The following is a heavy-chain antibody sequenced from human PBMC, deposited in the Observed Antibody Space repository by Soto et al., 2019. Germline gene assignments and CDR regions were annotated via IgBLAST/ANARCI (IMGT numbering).Heavy chain of an antibody. CDR2: ISWNSVTI. D-gene: IGHD1-1*01. J-gene: IGHJ4*02. V-gene: IGHV3-9*01. CDR3: AKWNGYGDF. CDR1: GFTFDDYT. Sequence: EVHLVESGGGFVQPGRSLRLSCAASGFTFDDYTMHWVRQAPGKGLEWVSGISWNSVTIVYADSVKGRFTISRDNAKKSLYLQLNSVSAEDTALYYCAKWNGYGDFWGQGTLVTVSS.